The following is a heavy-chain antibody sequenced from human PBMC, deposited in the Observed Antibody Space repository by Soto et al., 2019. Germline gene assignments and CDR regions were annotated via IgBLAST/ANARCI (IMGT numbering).Heavy chain of an antibody. CDR3: AMTLHQYFMTPPATYFFAF. Sequence: GQGLEWMGWISAYNGNTNYAQKLQGRVTMTTDTSTSTAYMELRSLRSDDTAVYYCAMTLHQYFMTPPATYFFAFWGQGSLVPVSS. J-gene: IGHJ4*02. D-gene: IGHD3-16*01. CDR2: ISAYNGNT. V-gene: IGHV1-18*01.